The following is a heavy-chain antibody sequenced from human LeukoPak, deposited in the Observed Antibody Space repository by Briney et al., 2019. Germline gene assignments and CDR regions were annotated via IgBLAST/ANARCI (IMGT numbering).Heavy chain of an antibody. CDR2: ISSSSSTI. D-gene: IGHD3-9*01. Sequence: GGSLRLSCAASGFTFSSYSMNWVRQAPGKGLEWVSYISSSSSTIYYADSVKGRFAISRDNGKNSLYLQMNSLRAEDTAVYYCAKLHYDILTGYFPDAFDIWGQGTMVTVSS. V-gene: IGHV3-48*01. CDR3: AKLHYDILTGYFPDAFDI. CDR1: GFTFSSYS. J-gene: IGHJ3*02.